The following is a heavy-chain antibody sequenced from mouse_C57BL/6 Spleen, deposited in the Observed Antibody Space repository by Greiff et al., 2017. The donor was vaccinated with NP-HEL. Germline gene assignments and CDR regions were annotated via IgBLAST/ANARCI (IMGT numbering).Heavy chain of an antibody. V-gene: IGHV5-17*01. CDR3: ARADTAWFAY. J-gene: IGHJ3*01. Sequence: DVKLVESGGGLVKPGGSLKLSCAASGFTFSDYGMHWVRQAPEKGLEWVAYISSGSSTIYYADTVKGRFTISRDNAKNTLFLQMTSLRSEDTAMYYCARADTAWFAYWGQGTLVTVSA. CDR1: GFTFSDYG. CDR2: ISSGSSTI.